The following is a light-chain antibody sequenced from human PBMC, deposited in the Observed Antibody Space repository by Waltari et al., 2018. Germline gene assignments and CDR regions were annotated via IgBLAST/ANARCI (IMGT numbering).Light chain of an antibody. Sequence: LVFIQSRATLSLSEGERDTVSCRASQSVSSYLAWYQQKPGQAPRLLIYAASNRATGIPARFTGSGSGTDFTLTISGLEPEDFAVYYCQQRSTWPLTFGQGTKLEIK. CDR1: QSVSSY. CDR3: QQRSTWPLT. CDR2: AAS. V-gene: IGKV3-11*01. J-gene: IGKJ2*01.